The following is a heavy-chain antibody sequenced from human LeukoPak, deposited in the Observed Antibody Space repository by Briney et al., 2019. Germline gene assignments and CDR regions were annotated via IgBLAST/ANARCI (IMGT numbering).Heavy chain of an antibody. CDR1: GFTFSTYW. Sequence: PGGSLRLSCAASGFTFSTYWMTWVRQAPGKGLGWVANISPDGGVQSYVDSVKGRFSISRDNAKNSLYLQMHSLRAEDTAVYYCAGNLVAAAPGDAWGQGTLVTVSS. CDR2: ISPDGGVQ. V-gene: IGHV3-7*01. J-gene: IGHJ5*02. CDR3: AGNLVAAAPGDA. D-gene: IGHD2-2*01.